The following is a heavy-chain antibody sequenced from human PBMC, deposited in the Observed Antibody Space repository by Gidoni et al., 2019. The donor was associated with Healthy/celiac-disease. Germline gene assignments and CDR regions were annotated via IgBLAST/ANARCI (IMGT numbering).Heavy chain of an antibody. Sequence: QVQLQESGPGLVKPSETLSLTCAVSGYSISSGYYWGWIRQPPGKGLEWIGSIYHSGSTYYNPSLKSRVTISVDTSKNQFSLKLSSVTAADTAVYYCARDGGATTFPPEAFDIWGQGTMVTVSS. CDR3: ARDGGATTFPPEAFDI. D-gene: IGHD4-17*01. CDR1: GYSISSGYY. CDR2: IYHSGST. V-gene: IGHV4-38-2*02. J-gene: IGHJ3*02.